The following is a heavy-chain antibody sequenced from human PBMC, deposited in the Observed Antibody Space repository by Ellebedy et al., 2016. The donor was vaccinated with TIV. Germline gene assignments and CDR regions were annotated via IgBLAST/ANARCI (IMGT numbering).Heavy chain of an antibody. CDR1: GFTFSNYC. V-gene: IGHV3-7*03. J-gene: IGHJ6*02. D-gene: IGHD3-10*01. Sequence: GESLKISCAASGFTFSNYCMSWVRQAPGKGLEWVANIKQGGSEIHYADSVKGRFTISRDNAKSSLYLQMNSLRAEDTAVYYCARQSKGIISYYYYGMDVWGQGTTVTVSS. CDR3: ARQSKGIISYYYYGMDV. CDR2: IKQGGSEI.